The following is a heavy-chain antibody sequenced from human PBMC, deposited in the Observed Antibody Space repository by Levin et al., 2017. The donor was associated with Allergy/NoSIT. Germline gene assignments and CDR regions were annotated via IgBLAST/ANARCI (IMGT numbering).Heavy chain of an antibody. V-gene: IGHV3-23*01. D-gene: IGHD3-3*01. CDR2: ISRSGANT. CDR1: GFNFDNYG. J-gene: IGHJ4*02. Sequence: GGSLRLSCAASGFNFDNYGLSWVRQSPGKGLEWVSGISRSGANTYYADSVKGRFTVSRTNSENTMTLHMNNLRVEDAALYYCAKQGKDEKFDFWGGQYYFDSWGQGTLVAFSP. CDR3: AKQGKDEKFDFWGGQYYFDS.